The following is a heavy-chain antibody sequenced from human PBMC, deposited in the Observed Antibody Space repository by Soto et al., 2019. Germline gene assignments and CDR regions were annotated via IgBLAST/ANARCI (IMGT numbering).Heavy chain of an antibody. D-gene: IGHD3-9*01. CDR1: GYTFTSYA. CDR2: INAGNGNT. Sequence: XSGKVSCKAPGYTFTSYAMHWVRQAPGQRLEWMGWINAGNGNTKYSQKFQGRVTITRDTSASTAYMELSSLRSEDTAVYYCARNGRPLRYFDWLFGYFDYWGQGTLVTVSS. CDR3: ARNGRPLRYFDWLFGYFDY. V-gene: IGHV1-3*01. J-gene: IGHJ4*02.